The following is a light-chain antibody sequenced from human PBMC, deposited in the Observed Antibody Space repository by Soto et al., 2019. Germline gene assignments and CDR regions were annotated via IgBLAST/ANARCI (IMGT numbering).Light chain of an antibody. Sequence: QSVLPEPPSASGSPVNSVTISCTGTSSDVGGYNYVSWYQQHPGKAPKLMIYEVSQRPSGVPDRFSGSKSGNKASLTVSGLQAEDEADYSCSSYEGSNNFYVFGTGTKVTVL. CDR1: SSDVGGYNY. V-gene: IGLV2-8*01. CDR2: EVS. J-gene: IGLJ1*01. CDR3: SSYEGSNNFYV.